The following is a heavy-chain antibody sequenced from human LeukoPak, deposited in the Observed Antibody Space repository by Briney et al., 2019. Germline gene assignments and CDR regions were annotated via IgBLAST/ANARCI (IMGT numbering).Heavy chain of an antibody. CDR2: IGGTGDRT. CDR1: RFTFSSYA. Sequence: GGSLRLSCAASRFTFSSYAMSWVRQAPGRGLEWVSTIGGTGDRTYYADSVKGRFAISRDNSMDTLFLQMNSLKAEDTAVYYCAKDPVVYHGGSGWHYFDYWGQGTLVTVSS. V-gene: IGHV3-23*01. J-gene: IGHJ4*02. D-gene: IGHD6-19*01. CDR3: AKDPVVYHGGSGWHYFDY.